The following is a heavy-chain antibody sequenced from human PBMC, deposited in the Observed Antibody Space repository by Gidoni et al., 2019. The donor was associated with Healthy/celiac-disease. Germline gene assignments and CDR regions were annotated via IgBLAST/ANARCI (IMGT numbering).Heavy chain of an antibody. J-gene: IGHJ5*02. CDR1: GFTFSDYY. CDR2: ISSSSSYT. CDR3: ARGIRTIVVVPAATRASYNWFDP. Sequence: QVQLVESGGGLVKPGGSLRLSCAASGFTFSDYYMSWIRRAPGKGLEWVSYISSSSSYTNYADSVKGRFTISRDNAKNSLYLQMNSLRAEDTAVYYCARGIRTIVVVPAATRASYNWFDPWGQGTLVTVSS. V-gene: IGHV3-11*05. D-gene: IGHD2-2*01.